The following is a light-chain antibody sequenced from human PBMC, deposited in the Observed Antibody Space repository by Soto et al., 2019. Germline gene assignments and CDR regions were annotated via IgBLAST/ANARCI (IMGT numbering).Light chain of an antibody. J-gene: IGLJ1*01. CDR3: QSYDSSLSRYV. CDR1: SSNIGAGYE. CDR2: ENN. Sequence: QSVLTQPPSVSEAPGQRVTISCTGSSSNIGAGYEAHWYQQVPGTAPKLLIYENNNRPSGVPDRFSGSKSGTSASLAITGRQAEEEAQYYGQSYDSSLSRYVFGTGTQLTVL. V-gene: IGLV1-40*01.